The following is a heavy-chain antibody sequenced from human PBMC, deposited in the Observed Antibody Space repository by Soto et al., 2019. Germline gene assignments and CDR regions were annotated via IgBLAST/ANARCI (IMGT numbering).Heavy chain of an antibody. D-gene: IGHD3-22*01. Sequence: SETLSLTCTVSGGSISSYYWSWIRQPPGKGLEWIGNIYYIGSTNYNPSLKSRVTISLDTSRKQFSLKLSSVTAADTAVYYCARLSYYYDTSGSEWFDPWGQGTRETVSS. J-gene: IGHJ5*02. CDR1: GGSISSYY. V-gene: IGHV4-59*01. CDR3: ARLSYYYDTSGSEWFDP. CDR2: IYYIGST.